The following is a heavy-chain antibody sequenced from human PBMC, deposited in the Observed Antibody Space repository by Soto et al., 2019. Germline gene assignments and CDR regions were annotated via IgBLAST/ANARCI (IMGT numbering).Heavy chain of an antibody. CDR2: INPSGGST. CDR3: ARVNPVGSGSSNDAFDI. V-gene: IGHV1-46*01. CDR1: GYTFTSYY. J-gene: IGHJ3*02. Sequence: ASVKVSCKASGYTFTSYYMHWVRQAPGQGLEWMGIINPSGGSTSYAQKFQGRVTMTRDTSTSTVYMELSSLRSEDTAVYYCARVNPVGSGSSNDAFDIWGQGTMVTVSS. D-gene: IGHD1-26*01.